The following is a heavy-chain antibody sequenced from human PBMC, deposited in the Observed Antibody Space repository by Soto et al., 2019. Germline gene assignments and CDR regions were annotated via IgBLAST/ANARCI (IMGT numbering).Heavy chain of an antibody. CDR2: IWYDGSNK. D-gene: IGHD4-17*01. Sequence: QVQLVESGGGVVQPGRSLRLSCAASGFTFSSYGMHWVRQAPGKGLEWVAVIWYDGSNKYYVDSVKGRFTISRDNSKNTLYLQMNSLRAEDTAVYYCARGVDTVTTDYFDYWGQGTLVTVSS. J-gene: IGHJ4*02. CDR1: GFTFSSYG. CDR3: ARGVDTVTTDYFDY. V-gene: IGHV3-33*01.